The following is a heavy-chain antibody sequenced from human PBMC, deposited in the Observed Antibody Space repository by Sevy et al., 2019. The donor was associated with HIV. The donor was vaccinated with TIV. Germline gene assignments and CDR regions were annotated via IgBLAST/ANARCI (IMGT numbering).Heavy chain of an antibody. V-gene: IGHV3-23*01. D-gene: IGHD6-19*01. CDR1: GFTFSSYG. CDR2: ITDSGGTT. Sequence: GGSLRLSCAASGFTFSSYGMSWVRQAPGKGLEWAAGITDSGGTTYYADSVKGRFTISRDNSKNTLSLQMNSLRAEDTAIYYCAKDSGWTHVYWGQGTLVTVSS. J-gene: IGHJ4*02. CDR3: AKDSGWTHVY.